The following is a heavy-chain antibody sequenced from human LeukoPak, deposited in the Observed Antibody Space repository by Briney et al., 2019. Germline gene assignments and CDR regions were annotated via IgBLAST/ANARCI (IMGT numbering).Heavy chain of an antibody. V-gene: IGHV3-7*01. CDR2: IKQDGSEK. Sequence: GGSLRLSCAASGFTFSSYWMSWVRQAPGKGLEWVANIKQDGSEKYYVDSVKGRFTISRDNAKNSLYLQMNSLRAEDTAVYYCARGGDDYGDSYDAFDIWGQGTMVTVSS. CDR1: GFTFSSYW. D-gene: IGHD4-17*01. J-gene: IGHJ3*02. CDR3: ARGGDDYGDSYDAFDI.